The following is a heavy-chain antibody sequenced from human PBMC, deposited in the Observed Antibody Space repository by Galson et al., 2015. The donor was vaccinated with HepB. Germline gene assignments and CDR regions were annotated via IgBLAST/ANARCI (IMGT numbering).Heavy chain of an antibody. CDR3: ARGYCSGGSCGSFDI. CDR1: GYTFTSHW. CDR2: ISAYNGNT. V-gene: IGHV1-18*04. J-gene: IGHJ3*02. D-gene: IGHD2-15*01. Sequence: VKVSCKASGYTFTSHWMHWVRQAPGQGLEWMGWISAYNGNTNYAQKLQGRVTMTTDTSTSTAYMELRSLRSDDTAVYYCARGYCSGGSCGSFDIWGQGTMVTVSS.